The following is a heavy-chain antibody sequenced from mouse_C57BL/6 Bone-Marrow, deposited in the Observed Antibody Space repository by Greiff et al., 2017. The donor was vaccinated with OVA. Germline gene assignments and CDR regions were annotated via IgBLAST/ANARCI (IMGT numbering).Heavy chain of an antibody. CDR2: IYPRSGNT. V-gene: IGHV1-81*01. D-gene: IGHD1-1*01. Sequence: VQLVESGAELARPGASVKLSCKASGYTFTSYGISWVKQRTGQGLEWIGEIYPRSGNTYYNEKFKGKATLTADKSSSTAYMELRSLTSEDSAVYFCARVRVYYWYFDVWGTGTTVTVSS. CDR1: GYTFTSYG. J-gene: IGHJ1*03. CDR3: ARVRVYYWYFDV.